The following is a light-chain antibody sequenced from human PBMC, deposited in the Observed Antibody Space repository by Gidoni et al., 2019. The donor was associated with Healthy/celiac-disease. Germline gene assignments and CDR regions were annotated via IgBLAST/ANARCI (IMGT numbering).Light chain of an antibody. V-gene: IGLV1-47*01. J-gene: IGLJ2*01. CDR1: SSNIGSNY. CDR2: RNN. Sequence: QSVLTQPPSASGTPGQGVTISCSGSSSNIGSNYVYWYQQLPGTAPKLLIYRNNQRPSGVPDRFSGSKSGTSASLPLCGLRSEDEADYYCAAWDDSLSGFVFGGGSKLTVL. CDR3: AAWDDSLSGFV.